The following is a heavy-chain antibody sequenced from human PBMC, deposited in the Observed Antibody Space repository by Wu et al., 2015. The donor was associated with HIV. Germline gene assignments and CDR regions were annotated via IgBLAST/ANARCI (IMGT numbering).Heavy chain of an antibody. CDR2: IIPMFGTA. D-gene: IGHD1-26*01. CDR3: ARDRMGATNPGYFYYYMDV. V-gene: IGHV1-69*12. Sequence: QVQLVQSGTEVKKPGSSVKVSCKASGGTFSNYGISWVRQAPGQGLEWMGGIIPMFGTAKYSQKLQGRVSITADESTNTAYMELRSLGSADTAIYYCARDRMGATNPGYFYYYMDVWGKGTTVTVSS. J-gene: IGHJ6*03. CDR1: GGTFSNYG.